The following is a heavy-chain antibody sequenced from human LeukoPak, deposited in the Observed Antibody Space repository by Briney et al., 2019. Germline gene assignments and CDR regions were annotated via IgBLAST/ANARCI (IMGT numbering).Heavy chain of an antibody. CDR3: AKERSGDTDPYYSDS. J-gene: IGHJ4*02. V-gene: IGHV3-23*01. Sequence: GGSLSLSCAASGFTFSSYAMSWVRQAPGKGLEWVSNISSSGANTYYADSVRGRFTISRDNSKKTQYLYMNSLRAENTAVYYCAKERSGDTDPYYSDSGGQGNLVTVSS. CDR1: GFTFSSYA. CDR2: ISSSGANT. D-gene: IGHD2-21*01.